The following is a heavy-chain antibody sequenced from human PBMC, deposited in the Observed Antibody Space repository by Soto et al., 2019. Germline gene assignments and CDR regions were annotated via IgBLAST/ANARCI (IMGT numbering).Heavy chain of an antibody. Sequence: ASVKVSCKASGYTFTNYALHWVRQAPGQRLEWMGWINVGNGNTKYSQKFQGRVSITTDTSASTAYMELSSLRSEDTAVYYCASPSHYGDYGYFDYWGQGTLVTVSS. V-gene: IGHV1-3*01. CDR2: INVGNGNT. CDR3: ASPSHYGDYGYFDY. CDR1: GYTFTNYA. J-gene: IGHJ4*02. D-gene: IGHD4-17*01.